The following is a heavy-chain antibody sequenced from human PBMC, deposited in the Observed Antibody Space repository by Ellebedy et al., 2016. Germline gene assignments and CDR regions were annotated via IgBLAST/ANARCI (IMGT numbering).Heavy chain of an antibody. V-gene: IGHV4-39*02. CDR3: ARDVMARHYDY. CDR1: GGSISSSSYY. CDR2: IYYSGST. D-gene: IGHD3-10*01. Sequence: AGSLRLSXTVSGGSISSSSYYWGWIRQPPGKGLEWIGSIYYSGSTYYNPSLKSRVTISVDTSKNQFSLKLSSVTAADTAVYYCARDVMARHYDYWGQGTLVTVSS. J-gene: IGHJ4*02.